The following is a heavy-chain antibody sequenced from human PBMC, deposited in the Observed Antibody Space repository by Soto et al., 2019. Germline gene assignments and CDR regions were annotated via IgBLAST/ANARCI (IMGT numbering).Heavy chain of an antibody. Sequence: PSETLSLTCAVSGGSISSGGYSWSWIRQPPGKGLEWIAYIYHSGSTYYNPSLKSRVTMSVDTSKNQFSLKLSSVTAADTAVYYCASNSSGSPSWFDPWGQGTLVTVSS. CDR1: GGSISSGGYS. CDR2: IYHSGST. V-gene: IGHV4-30-2*01. CDR3: ASNSSGSPSWFDP. D-gene: IGHD3-10*01. J-gene: IGHJ5*02.